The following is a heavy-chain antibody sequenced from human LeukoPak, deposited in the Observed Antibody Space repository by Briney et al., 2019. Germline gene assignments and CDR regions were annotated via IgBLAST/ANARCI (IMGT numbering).Heavy chain of an antibody. V-gene: IGHV1-2*02. CDR3: AGEAGADCYGMDF. Sequence: ASVKVSCKGSGYTFTDYFMHWVRPAPGQGAGGMGWINPNSGGTNLAQMFQGRVTMTRDTSISTAYMELSRLRSDDTAVYYCAGEAGADCYGMDFWGQGTTVTVSS. CDR2: INPNSGGT. J-gene: IGHJ6*02. D-gene: IGHD6-25*01. CDR1: GYTFTDYF.